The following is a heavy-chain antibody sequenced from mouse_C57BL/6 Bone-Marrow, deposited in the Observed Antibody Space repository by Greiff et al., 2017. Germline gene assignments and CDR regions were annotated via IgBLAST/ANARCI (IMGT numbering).Heavy chain of an antibody. Sequence: DVQLQESGGGLVKPGGSLKLSCAASGFTFSSYAMSWVRQTPEKRLEWVATISDGGSYTYYPDNVKGRFTISRDNAKNNLYLQMSHLKSEDTAMYYCARDRGYGSSYCWYFDVWGTGTTVTVSS. V-gene: IGHV5-4*01. D-gene: IGHD1-1*01. J-gene: IGHJ1*03. CDR3: ARDRGYGSSYCWYFDV. CDR1: GFTFSSYA. CDR2: ISDGGSYT.